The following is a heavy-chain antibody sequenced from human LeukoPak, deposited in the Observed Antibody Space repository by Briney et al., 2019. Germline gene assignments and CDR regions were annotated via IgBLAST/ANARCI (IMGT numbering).Heavy chain of an antibody. J-gene: IGHJ4*02. D-gene: IGHD3-22*01. CDR3: AKDRNYYYDSSVVDY. Sequence: PGGSLRLSCAASGFTFDDYGMSWVRQAPGKGLEWVSAISGSGGSTYYADSVKGRFTISRDNSKNTLYLQMNSLRAEDTAVYYCAKDRNYYYDSSVVDYWGQGTLVTVSS. CDR2: ISGSGGST. V-gene: IGHV3-23*01. CDR1: GFTFDDYG.